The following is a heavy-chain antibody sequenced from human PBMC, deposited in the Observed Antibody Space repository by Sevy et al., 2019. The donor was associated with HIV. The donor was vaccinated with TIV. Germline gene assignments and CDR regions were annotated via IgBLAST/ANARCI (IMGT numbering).Heavy chain of an antibody. V-gene: IGHV1-46*01. CDR2: VNPSGGST. Sequence: ASVKVSCKASGYTFTTYYIHWVRQAPGQGLAWMGIVNPSGGSTTNSQKFHDRVTMTSDTSTDTVYMQLSSLKSEDTAVYYCARTLGWQQSRWYLDYWGQGTLVTVSS. CDR3: ARTLGWQQSRWYLDY. D-gene: IGHD2-15*01. J-gene: IGHJ4*02. CDR1: GYTFTTYY.